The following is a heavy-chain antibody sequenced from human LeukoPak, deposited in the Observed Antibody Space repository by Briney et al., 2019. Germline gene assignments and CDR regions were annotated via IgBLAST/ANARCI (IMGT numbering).Heavy chain of an antibody. J-gene: IGHJ3*02. D-gene: IGHD4-17*01. CDR3: ASSDYGDYGDAFDI. CDR1: GGSISSSSYY. V-gene: IGHV4-39*01. Sequence: SETLSLTCTVSGGSISSSSYYWGWIRQPPGTGLEWIGSIYYSGSTYYNPSLKSRVTISVDTSKNQFSLKLSSVTAADTAVYYCASSDYGDYGDAFDIWGQGTMVTVSS. CDR2: IYYSGST.